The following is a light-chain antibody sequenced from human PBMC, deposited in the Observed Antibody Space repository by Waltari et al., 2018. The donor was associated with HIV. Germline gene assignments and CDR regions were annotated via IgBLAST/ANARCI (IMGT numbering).Light chain of an antibody. J-gene: IGLJ1*01. V-gene: IGLV2-23*02. Sequence: QSALTQPASVSGLPGPSITISSTGRRCDVGSYNYVSWYQQHPGKAPKLLIYDVSKRSSGVSNRFSGSKSGNTASLTISGLQAEDEADYYCCSYAGSNTYLFGTGTEVTVL. CDR2: DVS. CDR3: CSYAGSNTYL. CDR1: RCDVGSYNY.